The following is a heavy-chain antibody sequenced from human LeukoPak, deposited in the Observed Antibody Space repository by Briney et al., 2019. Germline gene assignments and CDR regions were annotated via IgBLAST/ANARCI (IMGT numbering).Heavy chain of an antibody. D-gene: IGHD2-15*01. J-gene: IGHJ6*02. Sequence: GGSLRLSCAASGFTFSDYYMSWIRQAPGKGLEWVSYISSSGSTIYYADSVKGRFTISRDNAKNSLYLQMNSQRAEDTAVYYCARDDCSGGSCYSHYYYYGMDVWGQGTTVTVSS. CDR3: ARDDCSGGSCYSHYYYYGMDV. V-gene: IGHV3-11*01. CDR1: GFTFSDYY. CDR2: ISSSGSTI.